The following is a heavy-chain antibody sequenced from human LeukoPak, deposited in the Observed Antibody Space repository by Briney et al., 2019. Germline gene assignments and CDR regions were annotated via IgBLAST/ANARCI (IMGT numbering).Heavy chain of an antibody. V-gene: IGHV4-59*01. D-gene: IGHD6-19*01. J-gene: IGHJ4*02. CDR1: GFTFSRYS. CDR2: IYYSGTT. Sequence: GSLRLSCATSGFTFSRYSMSWIRQPPGKGLEWIGYIYYSGTTNYNPSLKSRVTISVDTSKTQFSVKLTSVTAADTAVYYCARGGWSMDYWGQGTLVTVSS. CDR3: ARGGWSMDY.